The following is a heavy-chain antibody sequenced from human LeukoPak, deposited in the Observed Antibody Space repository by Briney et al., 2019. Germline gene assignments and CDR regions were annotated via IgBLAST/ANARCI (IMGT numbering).Heavy chain of an antibody. J-gene: IGHJ4*02. CDR3: ARGRGRLVSWLQLGYYFDY. V-gene: IGHV4-34*01. CDR1: GGSFSGYY. D-gene: IGHD5-24*01. CDR2: INHSGST. Sequence: TSETLSLTCAVYGGSFSGYYWSWIRQPPGKGLEWIGEINHSGSTNYNPSLKSRVTISVDTSKNQFSLKLSSVTAAATAVYYCARGRGRLVSWLQLGYYFDYWGQGTLVTVSS.